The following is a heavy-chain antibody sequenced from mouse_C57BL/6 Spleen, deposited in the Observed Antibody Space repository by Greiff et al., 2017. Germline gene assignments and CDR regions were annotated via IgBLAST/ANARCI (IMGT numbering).Heavy chain of an antibody. Sequence: QVQLQQPGAELVKPGASVKLSCKASGYTFTSYWMQWVKQRPGQGLEWIGEIDPSDSYTNYNQKFKGKATLTVDTSSSTAYMQLSSLTSEDSAVYYCAGYDYGEAYWGQGTLVTVFA. CDR2: IDPSDSYT. D-gene: IGHD2-4*01. J-gene: IGHJ3*01. CDR3: AGYDYGEAY. V-gene: IGHV1-50*01. CDR1: GYTFTSYW.